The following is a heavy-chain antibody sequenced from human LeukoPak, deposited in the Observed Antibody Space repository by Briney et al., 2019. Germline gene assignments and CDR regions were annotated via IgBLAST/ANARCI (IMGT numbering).Heavy chain of an antibody. Sequence: GGSLRLSCAASGFTFSNSAMTWVRQVPGKGLEWVSAISGSGGSTYYADSVKGRFTISRDNSKNTLYQLMNSLRAEDTAVYYCAKRNPVNYFDYWGQETLVTVSS. J-gene: IGHJ4*02. V-gene: IGHV3-23*01. CDR3: AKRNPVNYFDY. CDR2: ISGSGGST. D-gene: IGHD1-14*01. CDR1: GFTFSNSA.